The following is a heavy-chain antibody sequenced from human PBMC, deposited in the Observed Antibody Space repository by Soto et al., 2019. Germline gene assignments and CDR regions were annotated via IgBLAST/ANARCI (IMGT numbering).Heavy chain of an antibody. Sequence: LSLTCTVSGGSISSYYWSWIRQPPGKGLEWIGYIYHSGSTYYNPSLKSRVTISVDRSKNQFSLKLSSVTAADTAVYYCARIAAAGPYYFDYWGQGTLVTVSS. V-gene: IGHV4-59*12. CDR3: ARIAAAGPYYFDY. CDR2: IYHSGST. CDR1: GGSISSYY. D-gene: IGHD6-13*01. J-gene: IGHJ4*02.